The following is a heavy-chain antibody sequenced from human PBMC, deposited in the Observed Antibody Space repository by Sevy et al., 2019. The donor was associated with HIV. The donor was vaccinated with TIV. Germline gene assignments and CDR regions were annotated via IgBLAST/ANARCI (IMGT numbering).Heavy chain of an antibody. CDR2: IYSGSST. CDR1: GFSVSSSY. CDR3: AREYCITTSCHYYIGMDI. Sequence: GGSLRLSCAASGFSVSSSYMSWVRQAPGKGLEWVSVIYSGSSTYYADSVRGRFTISRDNSKNTLYLQMNVLRAEDTAVYYCAREYCITTSCHYYIGMDIWGQGTTVTVSS. V-gene: IGHV3-53*01. J-gene: IGHJ6*01. D-gene: IGHD2-2*01.